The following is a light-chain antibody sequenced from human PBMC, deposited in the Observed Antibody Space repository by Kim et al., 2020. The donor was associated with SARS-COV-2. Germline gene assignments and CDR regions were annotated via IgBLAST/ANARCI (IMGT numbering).Light chain of an antibody. CDR3: QQYNDWPLT. Sequence: PGESATLPCRASQSVNSNLAWYQQRPGQAPRFLISGAFTRATGVPARFSGGGSGTEFTLTINSLQSEDFAIYYCQQYNDWPLTFGGGTKVDIK. V-gene: IGKV3-15*01. J-gene: IGKJ4*01. CDR1: QSVNSN. CDR2: GAF.